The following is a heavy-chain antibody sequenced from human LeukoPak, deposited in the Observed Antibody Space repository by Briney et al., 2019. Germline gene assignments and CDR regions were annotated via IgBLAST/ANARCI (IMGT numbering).Heavy chain of an antibody. CDR1: GFTFSDYW. J-gene: IGHJ3*02. CDR3: ARVNWELRDAFDI. CDR2: INSDGSST. D-gene: IGHD1-26*01. Sequence: PGGSLRLSCSASGFTFSDYWMHWVRQAPGKGLVWVSRINSDGSSTSYADSVEGRFTISRDNAKNTLYLQMNSLRAEDTAVYYCARVNWELRDAFDIWGQGTMVTVSS. V-gene: IGHV3-74*01.